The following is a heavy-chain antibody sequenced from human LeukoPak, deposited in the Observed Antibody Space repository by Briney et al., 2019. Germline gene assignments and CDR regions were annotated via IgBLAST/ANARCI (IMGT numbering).Heavy chain of an antibody. CDR2: ISYDGSSK. D-gene: IGHD3-16*01. CDR1: GFTFSSYG. Sequence: GGSLRLSCAASGFTFSSYGMHWVRQAPGKGLEWVAVISYDGSSKYYADSVKGRFTISRDNSKNTLYLQMNSLRADDTAVYYCAKVDPFSHCFDYWGQGTLVAVSS. CDR3: AKVDPFSHCFDY. J-gene: IGHJ4*02. V-gene: IGHV3-30*18.